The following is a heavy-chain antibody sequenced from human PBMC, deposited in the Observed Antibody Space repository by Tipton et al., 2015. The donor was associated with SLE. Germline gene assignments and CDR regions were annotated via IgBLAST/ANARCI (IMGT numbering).Heavy chain of an antibody. CDR3: ARQGGRQWFDP. V-gene: IGHV4-34*01. CDR1: GGSFSGYY. D-gene: IGHD3-16*01. Sequence: LRLSCAVYGGSFSGYYWSWIRPPPGKGLEWIGEINHRGSTNYNPSLKSRVTISVDTSKNQFSLKLSSVTAADTAVYYCARQGGRQWFDPWGQGTLVTVSS. CDR2: INHRGST. J-gene: IGHJ5*02.